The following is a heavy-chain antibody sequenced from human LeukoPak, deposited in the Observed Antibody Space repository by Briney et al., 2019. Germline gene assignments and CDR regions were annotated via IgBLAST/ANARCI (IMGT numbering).Heavy chain of an antibody. V-gene: IGHV3-9*01. CDR1: GFTFDDYA. CDR3: AKARGSSWYRLFDY. D-gene: IGHD6-13*01. CDR2: ISWNSGSI. J-gene: IGHJ4*02. Sequence: GRSLRLSCAASGFTFDDYAMHWVRQAPEKGLEWVSGISWNSGSIGYADSVKGRFTISRDNAKNSLYLQMNSLRAEDTALYYCAKARGSSWYRLFDYWGQGTLVTVSS.